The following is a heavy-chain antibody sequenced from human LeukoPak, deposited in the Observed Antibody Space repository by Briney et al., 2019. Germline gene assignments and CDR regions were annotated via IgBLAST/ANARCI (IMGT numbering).Heavy chain of an antibody. J-gene: IGHJ4*02. Sequence: SETLSLTCAVSGGSISSSNWWSWVRQPPGKGLEWIGEINHSGSTNYNPSLKSRVTISVDTSKNQFSLKLSSVTAADTAVYYCARLSPPRVYDYVWGSYRRSRYYFDYWGQGTLVTVSS. D-gene: IGHD3-16*02. V-gene: IGHV4-4*02. CDR1: GGSISSSNW. CDR3: ARLSPPRVYDYVWGSYRRSRYYFDY. CDR2: INHSGST.